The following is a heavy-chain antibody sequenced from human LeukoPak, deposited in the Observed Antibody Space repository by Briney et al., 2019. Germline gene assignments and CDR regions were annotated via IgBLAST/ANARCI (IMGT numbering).Heavy chain of an antibody. V-gene: IGHV3-23*01. J-gene: IGHJ4*02. CDR1: GFTFSNYS. CDR2: ISGGGGST. CDR3: ARGDSKNSGSYSY. Sequence: PGGSLRLSCAASGFTFSNYSMSWVRQAPGKGLEWVAAISGGGGSTYYADSVKGRFTISRDNSKNTLSLQMNSLRAEDTAVYYCARGDSKNSGSYSYWGQGTLVTVSS. D-gene: IGHD1-26*01.